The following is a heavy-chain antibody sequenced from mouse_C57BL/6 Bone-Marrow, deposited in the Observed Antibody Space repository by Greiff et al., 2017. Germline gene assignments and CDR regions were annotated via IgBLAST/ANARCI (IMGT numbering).Heavy chain of an antibody. D-gene: IGHD4-1*02. CDR2: IDPSDSYT. Sequence: QVQLQQPGAELVMPGASVKLSCKASGYTFTSYWMHWVKQRPGQGLEWIGEIDPSDSYTNYYQKFKGKSPLTVDKSSSTAYMQRSGQTSEDSAVYYCAINWEIDYWGQGTTLTVSS. CDR3: AINWEIDY. V-gene: IGHV1-69*01. CDR1: GYTFTSYW. J-gene: IGHJ2*01.